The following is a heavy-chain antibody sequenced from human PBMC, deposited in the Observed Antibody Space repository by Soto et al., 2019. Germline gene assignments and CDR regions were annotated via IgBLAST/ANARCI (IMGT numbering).Heavy chain of an antibody. Sequence: ASVKVSCKASGYTFIRYAISWVRQAPGQGLEWMGWISTSNGNTNYAQKLQGRVTMTTDTSTSTAYMELRSLRSDDTAVYYCAREDYYDSSGPRWGQGTLVTVPS. CDR3: AREDYYDSSGPR. D-gene: IGHD3-22*01. CDR2: ISTSNGNT. J-gene: IGHJ4*02. V-gene: IGHV1-18*01. CDR1: GYTFIRYA.